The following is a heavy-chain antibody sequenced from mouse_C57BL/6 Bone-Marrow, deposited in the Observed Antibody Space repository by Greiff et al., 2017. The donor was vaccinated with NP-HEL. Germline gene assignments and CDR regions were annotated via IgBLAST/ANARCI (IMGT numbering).Heavy chain of an antibody. CDR1: GFTFTDYY. V-gene: IGHV7-3*01. Sequence: EVMLVESGGGLVQPGGSLSLSCAASGFTFTDYYMSWVRQPPGTALEWLGFISNKANGYTTVYSASVKGRFTISRDNSQSILYLQVNALRAEDSATYYCARYPLYYYGSSHWYFDVWGTGTTVTVSS. CDR2: ISNKANGYTT. CDR3: ARYPLYYYGSSHWYFDV. D-gene: IGHD1-1*01. J-gene: IGHJ1*03.